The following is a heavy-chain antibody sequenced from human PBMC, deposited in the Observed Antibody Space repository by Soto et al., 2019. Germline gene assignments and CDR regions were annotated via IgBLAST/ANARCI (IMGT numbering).Heavy chain of an antibody. V-gene: IGHV6-1*01. CDR1: GDSVSSNSAA. J-gene: IGHJ6*02. D-gene: IGHD1-20*01. Sequence: TLSLTCAISGDSVSSNSAAWNWIRQSPSRGLERLGRTYYRSKWYNDYAVSVKSRITINPDTSKNQFSLQLNSVTPEDTAVYYCARVSGSNWNNYYYYYGMDVWGQGTTVTVSS. CDR2: TYYRSKWYN. CDR3: ARVSGSNWNNYYYYYGMDV.